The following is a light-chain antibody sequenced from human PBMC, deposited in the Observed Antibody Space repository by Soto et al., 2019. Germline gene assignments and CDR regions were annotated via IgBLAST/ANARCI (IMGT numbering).Light chain of an antibody. CDR1: SSDVGGYDY. V-gene: IGLV2-14*01. CDR3: SSYSISTAYL. CDR2: EVS. Sequence: ALAQPASVAGSPGGSITISCTRTSSDVGGYDYVSWYQLHPGKAPKLMVFEVSNRPSGVSYRFSGSKSGNTASLTLSGLQAEDEADYFCSSYSISTAYLFGTGTKVTVL. J-gene: IGLJ1*01.